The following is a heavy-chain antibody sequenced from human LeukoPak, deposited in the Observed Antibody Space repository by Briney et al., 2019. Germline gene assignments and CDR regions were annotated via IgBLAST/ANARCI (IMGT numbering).Heavy chain of an antibody. CDR3: ARAPRNSRRYVYFDY. V-gene: IGHV3-64*01. D-gene: IGHD1/OR15-1a*01. Sequence: GGSLRLSCAASGFTFSSYAMHWVRQAPGKGLEYVSAISSNGGSTYYANSVKGRFTISRDNSKNTLYLQMGSLRAEDMAVYYCARAPRNSRRYVYFDYWGQGTLVTVSS. CDR2: ISSNGGST. CDR1: GFTFSSYA. J-gene: IGHJ4*02.